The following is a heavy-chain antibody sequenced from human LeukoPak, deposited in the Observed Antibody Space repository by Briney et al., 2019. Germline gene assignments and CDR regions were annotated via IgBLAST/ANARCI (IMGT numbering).Heavy chain of an antibody. V-gene: IGHV3-7*05. CDR3: AKERSSGWPFDY. Sequence: GGSLRLSCAASGFTFSSYWMTWVRQAPGKGLEWVANIKQDGSEKNYVDSVKGRFTISRDNAKNSLYLQMDSLRVEDTAVYYCAKERSSGWPFDYWGQGTLVTVSS. J-gene: IGHJ4*02. D-gene: IGHD6-19*01. CDR2: IKQDGSEK. CDR1: GFTFSSYW.